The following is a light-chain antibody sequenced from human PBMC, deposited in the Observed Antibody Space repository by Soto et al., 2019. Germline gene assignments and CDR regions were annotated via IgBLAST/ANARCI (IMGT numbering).Light chain of an antibody. CDR3: QQYHYWPIN. CDR1: QSVASS. J-gene: IGKJ5*01. V-gene: IGKV3-15*01. CDR2: GAS. Sequence: ERVMTQSPATLSASPVERVTLYFMASQSVASSVAWYQQKPGQAPRLILYGASTRATGFPARFSGSGSGTEFTLTISSLQSEDFAVYLCQQYHYWPINCGQGTQLEIK.